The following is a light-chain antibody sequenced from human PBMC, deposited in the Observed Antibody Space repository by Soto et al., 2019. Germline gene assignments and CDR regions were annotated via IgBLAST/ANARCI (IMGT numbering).Light chain of an antibody. V-gene: IGKV1-5*01. Sequence: DFQMTQSPSTLSASVGDRVTITCRASQNIRSRLAWFQQTPGKAPKLLIYDASSLESGVPQRFSGSGSGTEFTLTISGSQIDDFSIYYSQQYHSYLTFGQGTKVEMK. CDR1: QNIRSR. CDR3: QQYHSYLT. CDR2: DAS. J-gene: IGKJ1*01.